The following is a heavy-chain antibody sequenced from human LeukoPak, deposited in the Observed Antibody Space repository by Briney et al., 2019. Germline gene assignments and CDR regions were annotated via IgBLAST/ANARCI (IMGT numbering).Heavy chain of an antibody. CDR3: ARVMTMVTTADY. J-gene: IGHJ4*02. Sequence: ASVNVSCKPSGYTLTGYYIHWVRQAPGQGLEWMGWVNPNSGGTDCAQKFQGRVTLTRDTSISTAYMELNSLRSDDTAVYYCARVMTMVTTADYWGQGTLVTVSS. D-gene: IGHD4-17*01. CDR2: VNPNSGGT. V-gene: IGHV1-2*02. CDR1: GYTLTGYY.